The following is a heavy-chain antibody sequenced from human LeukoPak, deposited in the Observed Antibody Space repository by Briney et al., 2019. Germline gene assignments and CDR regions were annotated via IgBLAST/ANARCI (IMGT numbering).Heavy chain of an antibody. D-gene: IGHD3-9*01. J-gene: IGHJ3*02. V-gene: IGHV4-34*01. CDR3: ASSLLTADAFDI. CDR2: INHSGST. Sequence: PSETLSLTCALYAESFSGYYWSWIRQPPGKGLEWTGEINHSGSTNYNPSLKSRVTISIDTSKNQFSLKLSSVTAADTAVYYCASSLLTADAFDIWGQETMVTVSS. CDR1: AESFSGYY.